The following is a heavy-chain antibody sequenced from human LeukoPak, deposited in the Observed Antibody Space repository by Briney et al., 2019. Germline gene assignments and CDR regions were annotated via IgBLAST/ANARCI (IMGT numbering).Heavy chain of an antibody. V-gene: IGHV4-34*01. CDR3: ARGKQRYYYYYYGMDV. J-gene: IGHJ6*02. CDR1: GGSISSYY. CDR2: INHSGST. D-gene: IGHD1/OR15-1a*01. Sequence: PSETLSLTCTVSGGSISSYYWSWIRQPPGKGLEWLGEINHSGSTNYNPSLKSRVTISVDTSKNQFSLKLSSVTAADTAVYYCARGKQRYYYYYYGMDVWGQGATVTVSS.